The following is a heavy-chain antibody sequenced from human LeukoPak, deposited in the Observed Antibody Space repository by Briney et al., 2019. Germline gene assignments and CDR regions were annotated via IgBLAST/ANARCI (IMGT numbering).Heavy chain of an antibody. V-gene: IGHV3-23*03. CDR2: IYSGDGGT. CDR1: GFTFSNYA. CDR3: ATAFYINDVAGVDY. D-gene: IGHD2/OR15-2a*01. Sequence: PGGSLRLSCAASGFTFSNYAMSWVRQAPGKGLKCVSVIYSGDGGTYYADSVKGRFTISRDNSKNTLYLQMTSLRAEDTAVYYCATAFYINDVAGVDYWGQGTLVTVSS. J-gene: IGHJ4*02.